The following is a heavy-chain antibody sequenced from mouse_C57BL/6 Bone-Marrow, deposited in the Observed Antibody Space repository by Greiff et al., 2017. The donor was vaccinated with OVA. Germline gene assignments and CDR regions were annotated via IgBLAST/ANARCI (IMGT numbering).Heavy chain of an antibody. Sequence: VKLMESGAELVRPGASVKLSCKASGYTFTDYYINWVKQRPGQGLEWIARIYPGSGNTYYNEKFKGKATLTAEKSSSTAYMQLSSLTSEDSAVYFCAIYYGYDWGQGTLVTVSA. CDR1: GYTFTDYY. J-gene: IGHJ3*01. CDR3: AIYYGYD. CDR2: IYPGSGNT. V-gene: IGHV1-76*01. D-gene: IGHD2-2*01.